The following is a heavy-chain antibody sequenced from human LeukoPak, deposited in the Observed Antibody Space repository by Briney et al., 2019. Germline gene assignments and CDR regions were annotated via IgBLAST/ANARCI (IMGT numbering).Heavy chain of an antibody. CDR1: GFTFSSYS. D-gene: IGHD3-22*01. V-gene: IGHV3-23*01. CDR2: ISGSGGST. J-gene: IGHJ4*02. Sequence: GSLRLSCAASGFTFSSYSMNWVRQAPGKGLEWVSAISGSGGSTYYADSVKGRFTISRDNSKNTLYLQMNSLRAEDTAVYYCATAWLPASPYYFDYWGQGTLVTVSS. CDR3: ATAWLPASPYYFDY.